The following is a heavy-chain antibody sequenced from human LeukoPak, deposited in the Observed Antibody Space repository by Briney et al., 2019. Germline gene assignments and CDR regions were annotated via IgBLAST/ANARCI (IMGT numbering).Heavy chain of an antibody. J-gene: IGHJ4*02. CDR2: IYYSGST. CDR3: ARQSISGSSLSYFDY. Sequence: SETLSLTCTVSGGSISSYYWSWIRQPPGKGLEWIGYIYYSGSTNYNPSLKSRVTISVDTSKNQFSLKLCSVTAADTAVYYCARQSISGSSLSYFDYWGQGTLVNVSS. V-gene: IGHV4-59*01. CDR1: GGSISSYY. D-gene: IGHD3-22*01.